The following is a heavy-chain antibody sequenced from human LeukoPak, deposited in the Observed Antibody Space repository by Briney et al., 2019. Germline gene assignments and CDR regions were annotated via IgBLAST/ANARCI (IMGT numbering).Heavy chain of an antibody. J-gene: IGHJ4*02. V-gene: IGHV3-30*04. CDR3: ARDANYRADYFDY. D-gene: IGHD1-7*01. CDR2: ISYDGSNK. Sequence: GGSLRLSCAASGFTFSSYAMHWVRQAPGKGLEWVAVISYDGSNKYYADSVRGRFTISRDNSKNTLYLQMNSLRAEDTAVYYCARDANYRADYFDYWGQGTLVTVSS. CDR1: GFTFSSYA.